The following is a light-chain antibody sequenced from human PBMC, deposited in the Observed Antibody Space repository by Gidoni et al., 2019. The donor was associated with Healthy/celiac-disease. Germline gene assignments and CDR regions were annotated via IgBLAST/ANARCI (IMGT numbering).Light chain of an antibody. J-gene: IGKJ1*01. V-gene: IGKV1-9*01. CDR3: QQLNSYPPWT. CDR2: AAS. CDR1: QGISSY. Sequence: DIQFTQSPSFLSASVGDRVTITCRASQGISSYLAWYQQKPGKAPKLLIYAASTLQSGVPSRFSGSGSGTEFTITISSLQPEDFATYYCQQLNSYPPWTFGQGTKVEIK.